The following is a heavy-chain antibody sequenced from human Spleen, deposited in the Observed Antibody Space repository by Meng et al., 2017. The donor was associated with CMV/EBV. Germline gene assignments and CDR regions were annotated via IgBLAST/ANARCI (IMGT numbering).Heavy chain of an antibody. Sequence: EVQLVESGGGLVKLGGSLRLSCAASGFTFSSYSMNWVRQAPGKGLEGVASISSSSSYIYYADSVKGRFTISRDNAKNSLYLQMNSLRAEDTAVYYCARDRVQLERRPRWFDPWGQGTLVTVSS. CDR2: ISSSSSYI. CDR3: ARDRVQLERRPRWFDP. D-gene: IGHD1-1*01. CDR1: GFTFSSYS. V-gene: IGHV3-21*01. J-gene: IGHJ5*02.